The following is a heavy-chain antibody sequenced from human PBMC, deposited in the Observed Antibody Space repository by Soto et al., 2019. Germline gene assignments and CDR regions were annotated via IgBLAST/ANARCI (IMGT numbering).Heavy chain of an antibody. CDR1: GFTVSSNY. Sequence: PGGSLXLSCAASGFTVSSNYMSWVRQAPGKGLEWVSVIYSGGSTYYADSVKGRFTISRDNSKNTLYLQMNSLRAEDTAVYYCARDVESSGRLEYFQHCGQGTLVTVSS. CDR3: ARDVESSGRLEYFQH. J-gene: IGHJ1*01. V-gene: IGHV3-53*01. D-gene: IGHD3-22*01. CDR2: IYSGGST.